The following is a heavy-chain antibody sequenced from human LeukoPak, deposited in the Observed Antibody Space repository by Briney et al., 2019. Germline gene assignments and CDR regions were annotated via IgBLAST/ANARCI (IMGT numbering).Heavy chain of an antibody. CDR1: GGTFSSYA. V-gene: IGHV1-69*04. J-gene: IGHJ4*02. Sequence: VASVKVSCKASGGTFSSYAISWVRQAPGQGLEWMGRIIPILGIANYAQKFQGRVTITADKSTSTAYMELSSLRSEDTAVYYCARHIVVVTADRGPTERGEDYWGQGTLVTVSS. CDR3: ARHIVVVTADRGPTERGEDY. CDR2: IIPILGIA. D-gene: IGHD2-21*02.